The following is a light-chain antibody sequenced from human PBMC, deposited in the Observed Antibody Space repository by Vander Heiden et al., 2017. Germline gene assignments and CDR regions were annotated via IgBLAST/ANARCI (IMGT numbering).Light chain of an antibody. CDR1: SSDVGRYNY. V-gene: IGLV2-14*01. J-gene: IGLJ2*01. CDR3: SSYTTSSTVI. Sequence: QSALTQPASVSRSPGQSITISCTGTSSDVGRYNYVSWYQHHPGKAPKLMIYEVSNRPSGVSNRFSGSKSGNTASLTISGLQAEDEADYYCSSYTTSSTVIFGGGTKLTVL. CDR2: EVS.